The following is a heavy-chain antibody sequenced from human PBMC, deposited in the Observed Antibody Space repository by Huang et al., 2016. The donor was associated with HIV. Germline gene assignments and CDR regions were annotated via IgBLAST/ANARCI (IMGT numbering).Heavy chain of an antibody. CDR2: IIPILGTA. V-gene: IGHV1-69*13. D-gene: IGHD3-22*01. CDR3: ARARGYYDSSVSYYFDY. CDR1: GGTFSSYA. Sequence: QVQLVQSGAEVKKPGSSVKVSCKASGGTFSSYAISWVRQAPGQGLEWMGEIIPILGTANYAQKFQGRVTITADESTSTAYRELSSLRSEDTAVYYCARARGYYDSSVSYYFDYWGQGTLVTVSS. J-gene: IGHJ4*02.